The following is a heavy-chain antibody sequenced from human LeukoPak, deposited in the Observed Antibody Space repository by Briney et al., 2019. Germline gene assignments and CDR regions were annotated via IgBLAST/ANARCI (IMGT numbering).Heavy chain of an antibody. CDR1: GGSISSGSYY. Sequence: SETLSLTCTVSGGSISSGSYYWSWIRQPARKGLEWIGRIYTRGSTNYNPSLKSRVTISVDTSKNQFSLKLTSVTAADTAVYYCAREGLNMVRGVIPKEAWGWFDPWGQGTLVTVSS. CDR3: AREGLNMVRGVIPKEAWGWFDP. D-gene: IGHD3-10*01. V-gene: IGHV4-61*02. CDR2: IYTRGST. J-gene: IGHJ5*02.